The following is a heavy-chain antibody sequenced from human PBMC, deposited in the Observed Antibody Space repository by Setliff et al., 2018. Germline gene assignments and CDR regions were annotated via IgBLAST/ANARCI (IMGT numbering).Heavy chain of an antibody. CDR1: GGPFSGAS. CDR3: ARGSGSFPFDY. J-gene: IGHJ4*02. Sequence: KSSETLSLTCTVSGGPFSGASIWSWIRQPPGKGLEFIGYVYHSGTAKYDPSLESRAIMSVDASKNEISLKLKSVTAADTAVYYCARGSGSFPFDYWGLGTLVTVSS. V-gene: IGHV4-59*01. D-gene: IGHD1-26*01. CDR2: VYHSGTA.